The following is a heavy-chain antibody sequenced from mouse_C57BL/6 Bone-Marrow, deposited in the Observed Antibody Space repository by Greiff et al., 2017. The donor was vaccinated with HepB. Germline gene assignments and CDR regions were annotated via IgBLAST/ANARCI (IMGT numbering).Heavy chain of an antibody. Sequence: EVQLVESERGLVQPGSSMKISCTASGFTFSDYYMAWVRQVPEKGLEWVAHINYDGSSTYYLDSLKSRFIISRDNAKNILYLQMSSLKSEDTATYYLAGDLDYFDYWGQGTTLTVSS. CDR2: INYDGSST. V-gene: IGHV5-16*01. J-gene: IGHJ2*01. CDR1: GFTFSDYY. CDR3: AGDLDYFDY.